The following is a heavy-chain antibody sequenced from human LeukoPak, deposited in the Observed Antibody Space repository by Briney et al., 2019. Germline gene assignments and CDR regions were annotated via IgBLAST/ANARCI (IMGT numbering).Heavy chain of an antibody. CDR3: ARGWTPDIAAAGTEDFQH. V-gene: IGHV3-30*01. Sequence: GGSLRLSCAASGFTFSSYAMHWVRQAPGKGLEWVAVISYDGSNKYYADSVKGRFTISRDNSKNTLYLQMNSLRAEDTAVYYCARGWTPDIAAAGTEDFQHWGQGTLVTASS. CDR2: ISYDGSNK. J-gene: IGHJ1*01. CDR1: GFTFSSYA. D-gene: IGHD6-13*01.